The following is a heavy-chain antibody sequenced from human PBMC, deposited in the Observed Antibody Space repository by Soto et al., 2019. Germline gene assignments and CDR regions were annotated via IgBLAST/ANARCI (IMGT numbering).Heavy chain of an antibody. CDR1: GYSFTNND. D-gene: IGHD3-10*01. CDR2: MNPGSGDT. Sequence: ASVKVSCKASGYSFTNNDVTWVRQATGQGLEWMGWMNPGSGDTGYAQKFQGRVTMTRDISIATAYMELSSLRSDDTAIYYCARMARLGSLNCFDPWGQGTLVTVSS. J-gene: IGHJ5*02. CDR3: ARMARLGSLNCFDP. V-gene: IGHV1-8*01.